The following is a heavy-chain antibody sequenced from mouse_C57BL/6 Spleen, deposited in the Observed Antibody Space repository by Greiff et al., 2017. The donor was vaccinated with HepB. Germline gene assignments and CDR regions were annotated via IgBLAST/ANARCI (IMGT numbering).Heavy chain of an antibody. D-gene: IGHD1-1*01. J-gene: IGHJ1*03. CDR2: IYPGDGDT. CDR3: ARPFITTVVATNFDV. CDR1: GYAFSSSW. Sequence: QVQLQQSGPELVKPGASVKISCKASGYAFSSSWMNWVKQRPGKGLEWIGRIYPGDGDTNYNGKFKGKATLTADKSSSTAYMQLSSLTSEDSAVYFCARPFITTVVATNFDVWGTGTTVTVSS. V-gene: IGHV1-82*01.